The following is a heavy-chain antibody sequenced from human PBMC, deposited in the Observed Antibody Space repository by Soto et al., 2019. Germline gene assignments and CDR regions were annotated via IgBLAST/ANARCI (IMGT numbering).Heavy chain of an antibody. CDR3: ARNYYVSEPIGAIDI. J-gene: IGHJ3*02. CDR2: INAGIGNT. Sequence: ASVKVSCKDCGYTFTSYAMYFVRQAPRQRLEGMGWINAGIGNTKYSQKFQGRVTITRDTSASTAYMKLSSMRSEDTAVNYCARNYYVSEPIGAIDIWGPGTTVTVSS. D-gene: IGHD3-10*01. V-gene: IGHV1-3*01. CDR1: GYTFTSYA.